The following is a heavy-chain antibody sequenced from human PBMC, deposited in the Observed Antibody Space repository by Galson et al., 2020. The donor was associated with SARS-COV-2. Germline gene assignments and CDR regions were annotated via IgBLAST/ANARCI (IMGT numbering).Heavy chain of an antibody. D-gene: IGHD2-2*01. CDR3: AAASNIVVVPAARVGVSDY. V-gene: IGHV1-69*06. Sequence: SVKVSCKASGGTFSSYAISWVRQAPGQGLEWMGGIIPIFGTANYAQKFQGRVTITADKSTSTAYMELSSLRSEDTAVYYCAAASNIVVVPAARVGVSDYWGQGTLVTVSS. J-gene: IGHJ4*02. CDR1: GGTFSSYA. CDR2: IIPIFGTA.